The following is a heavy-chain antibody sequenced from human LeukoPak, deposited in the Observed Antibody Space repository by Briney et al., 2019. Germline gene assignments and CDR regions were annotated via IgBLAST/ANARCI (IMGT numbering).Heavy chain of an antibody. CDR1: GGSISSSSYY. CDR2: IYYSGGT. J-gene: IGHJ5*02. V-gene: IGHV4-39*01. D-gene: IGHD3-10*01. CDR3: ARKRITMVRGVITHNWFDP. Sequence: SETLSLTCTVSGGSISSSSYYWGWIRQPPGKGLEWIGSIYYSGGTYYNPSLKSRVTISVDTSKNQFSLKLSSVTAADTAVYYRARKRITMVRGVITHNWFDPWGQGTLVTVSS.